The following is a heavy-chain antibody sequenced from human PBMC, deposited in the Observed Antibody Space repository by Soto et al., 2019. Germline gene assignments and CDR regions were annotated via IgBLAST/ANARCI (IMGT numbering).Heavy chain of an antibody. Sequence: EVQLLESGGGVVQPGGSLRLSCAASGFTFSSYAMSWVRQAPGKGLEWVSAISGSGGSTYYADSVKGRFTISRDNSKNTLYLQMNSLRADDTAVYYWTKDQYGDTTDAFDIWGQGTMVTVYS. CDR1: GFTFSSYA. D-gene: IGHD4-17*01. CDR3: TKDQYGDTTDAFDI. J-gene: IGHJ3*02. V-gene: IGHV3-23*01. CDR2: ISGSGGST.